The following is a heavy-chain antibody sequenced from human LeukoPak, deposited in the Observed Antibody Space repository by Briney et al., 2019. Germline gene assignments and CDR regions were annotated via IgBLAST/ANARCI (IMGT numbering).Heavy chain of an antibody. D-gene: IGHD3-10*01. Sequence: GGSLRLSCAASGFTFSSYSMNWVRQAPGKGLEWVSSISSSSYIYYADSVKGRFTISRDNAKNSLYLQMNSLRAEDTAVYYCARGYYGSGSSDVWGQGTTVTVSS. CDR3: ARGYYGSGSSDV. CDR1: GFTFSSYS. CDR2: ISSSSYI. J-gene: IGHJ6*02. V-gene: IGHV3-21*01.